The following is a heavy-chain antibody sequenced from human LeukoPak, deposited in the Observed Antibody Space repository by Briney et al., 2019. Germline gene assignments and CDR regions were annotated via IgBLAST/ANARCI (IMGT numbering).Heavy chain of an antibody. CDR1: GFTFSTFW. CDR3: ARIHGGSPSAADFDY. D-gene: IGHD3-10*01. CDR2: IKEDGSEK. Sequence: GGSLRLSCAASGFTFSTFWMTWVRQAPGKGLEWVANIKEDGSEKYYVDSLKGRFTISRDNANNILYLQMNSLRAEDTALYYCARIHGGSPSAADFDYWGQGTLVTVSS. V-gene: IGHV3-7*05. J-gene: IGHJ4*02.